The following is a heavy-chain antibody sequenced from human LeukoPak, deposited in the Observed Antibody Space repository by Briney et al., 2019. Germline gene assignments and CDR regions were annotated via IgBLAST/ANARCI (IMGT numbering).Heavy chain of an antibody. D-gene: IGHD5-12*01. J-gene: IGHJ6*03. Sequence: GGSLRLSCAASGFTFSSYSMNWVRQAPGKGLEWVSSISSGSSYIYYADSVKGRFTISRDNAKNSLYLQMNSLSAEDTAVYYCACTSGYDFSFYYYYYMDVWGKGTTVTVSS. V-gene: IGHV3-21*01. CDR2: ISSGSSYI. CDR3: ACTSGYDFSFYYYYYMDV. CDR1: GFTFSSYS.